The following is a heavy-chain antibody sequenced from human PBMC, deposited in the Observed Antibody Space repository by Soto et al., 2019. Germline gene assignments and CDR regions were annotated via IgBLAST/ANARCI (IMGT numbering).Heavy chain of an antibody. V-gene: IGHV3-30*18. CDR3: AKVGPMYYYDSSGYFSRTDHFDY. Sequence: QVQLVESGGGVVQPGRSLRLSCEASGFTFSSYGMHWVRQAPGKGLEWVAVISYDGSNKYYADSVKGRFTISRDNSKNTVDLQMNSLRAEDTAVYYCAKVGPMYYYDSSGYFSRTDHFDYWGQGPLVTVSS. CDR1: GFTFSSYG. CDR2: ISYDGSNK. J-gene: IGHJ4*02. D-gene: IGHD3-22*01.